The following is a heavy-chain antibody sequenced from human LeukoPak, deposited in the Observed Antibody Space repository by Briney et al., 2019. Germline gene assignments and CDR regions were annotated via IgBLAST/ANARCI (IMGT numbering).Heavy chain of an antibody. Sequence: SETLSLTCTVSGGSINNGGYYWSWIRQHPGKGLEWIGYIYYSGSSYYNPSLRSRVTISVDTSKNQFSLKVSSVTAADTAVYYCARDRPDYYYYYMDVWGKGTTVTVSS. CDR3: ARDRPDYYYYYMDV. V-gene: IGHV4-30-4*01. J-gene: IGHJ6*03. CDR1: GGSINNGGYY. CDR2: IYYSGSS.